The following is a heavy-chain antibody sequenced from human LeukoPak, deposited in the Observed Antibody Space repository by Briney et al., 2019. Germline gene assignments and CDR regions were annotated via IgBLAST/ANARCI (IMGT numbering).Heavy chain of an antibody. V-gene: IGHV1-8*03. CDR3: ARVVEGYNYGLDYYYYYMDV. D-gene: IGHD5-18*01. Sequence: ASVKVSCKASGYTFTSYAMNWVRQATGQGLEWMGWMNANTGNTGYAQKFQGRVTITRNTSTSTVYMELSSLRSEDTAVYYCARVVEGYNYGLDYYYYYMDVWGKGTTVTVSS. J-gene: IGHJ6*03. CDR2: MNANTGNT. CDR1: GYTFTSYA.